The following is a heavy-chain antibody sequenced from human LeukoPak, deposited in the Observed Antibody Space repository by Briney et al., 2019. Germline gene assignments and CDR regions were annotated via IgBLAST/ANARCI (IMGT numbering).Heavy chain of an antibody. Sequence: PSETLSLTCFVSGTSITVYYWSWIRQPPGKGLEWIGTIDYSGSTNYSPSPQSRVSMSADTSSNHFSLSLDSVTAADTAVYYCARRTMGPNYLYYFDYWGQGTLVYVSS. D-gene: IGHD2/OR15-2a*01. CDR1: GTSITVYY. CDR3: ARRTMGPNYLYYFDY. V-gene: IGHV4-59*08. J-gene: IGHJ4*02. CDR2: IDYSGST.